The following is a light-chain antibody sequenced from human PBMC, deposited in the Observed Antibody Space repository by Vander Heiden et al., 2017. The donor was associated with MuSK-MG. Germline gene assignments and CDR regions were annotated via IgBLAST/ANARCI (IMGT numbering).Light chain of an antibody. Sequence: SSDLTQAPPVSVAWGQTVRITCQGDSLRSYYASWYQQKPGQAPVLVNYGKNNRHSGIPDRFSGSSSGNTASLTITGAQAEDEDDYSCNSRDSSGNHLGVFGGGTKLTVL. J-gene: IGLJ3*02. CDR3: NSRDSSGNHLGV. CDR2: GKN. V-gene: IGLV3-19*01. CDR1: SLRSYY.